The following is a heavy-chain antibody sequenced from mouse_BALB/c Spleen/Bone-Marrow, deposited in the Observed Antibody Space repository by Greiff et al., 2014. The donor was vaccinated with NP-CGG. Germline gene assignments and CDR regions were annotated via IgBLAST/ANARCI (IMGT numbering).Heavy chain of an antibody. CDR3: ARDPIYYYGSIFDY. CDR1: GYSITSGYS. Sequence: VQLQQSGPDLVKPSQSLSLTCTVTGYSITSGYSLHWIRQFPGNNLEWMVYIHYSGYTNYNPSLKSRISITRDTSKNQFFLQLNSVTTEDTDTYYCARDPIYYYGSIFDYWGQGTTLTVSS. J-gene: IGHJ2*01. V-gene: IGHV3-1*02. D-gene: IGHD1-1*01. CDR2: IHYSGYT.